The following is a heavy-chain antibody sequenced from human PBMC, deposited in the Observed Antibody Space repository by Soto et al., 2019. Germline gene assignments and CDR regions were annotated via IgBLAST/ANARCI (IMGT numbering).Heavy chain of an antibody. CDR1: GGTFSSYA. CDR2: IIPIFGTA. V-gene: IGHV1-69*01. Sequence: QVQLVQSGAEVKKPGSSVKVSCKASGGTFSSYAISWVRQAPGQGLEWMGGIIPIFGTANYAQKFQGRVTITADESTRTAYMELSSLRSEDTAVYYCASQSVARIQERTLSDTTWIQVWLGKGYYYGMDVWGQGTTVTVSS. D-gene: IGHD5-18*01. J-gene: IGHJ6*02. CDR3: ASQSVARIQERTLSDTTWIQVWLGKGYYYGMDV.